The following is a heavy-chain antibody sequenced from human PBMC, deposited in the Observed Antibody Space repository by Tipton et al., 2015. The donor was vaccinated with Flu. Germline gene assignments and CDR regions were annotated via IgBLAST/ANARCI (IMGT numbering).Heavy chain of an antibody. Sequence: TLSLTCTVSGGSISSSSYYWGWIRQPPGKGLEWIGSIYYSGSTYYNPSLKSRVTISVDTSKNQFSLKLSSVTAADTAVYYCARAPIHSSGYYDYWGQGTLVTVSS. D-gene: IGHD3-22*01. CDR1: GGSISSSSYY. V-gene: IGHV4-39*01. CDR3: ARAPIHSSGYYDY. CDR2: IYYSGST. J-gene: IGHJ4*02.